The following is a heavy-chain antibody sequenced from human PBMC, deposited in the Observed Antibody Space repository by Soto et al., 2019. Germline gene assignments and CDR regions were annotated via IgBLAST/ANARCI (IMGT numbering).Heavy chain of an antibody. D-gene: IGHD1-1*01. CDR2: IYATGTT. Sequence: PSETLSLTCTVSGASISGFYCSWIRKSAGKGLEWIGRIYATGTTDYNPSLKSRVMMSVDTSKKQFSLKLRSVTAADKAVYYCVRDGTKTLRDWFDPLGQGISLTVSS. V-gene: IGHV4-4*07. J-gene: IGHJ5*02. CDR1: GASISGFY. CDR3: VRDGTKTLRDWFDP.